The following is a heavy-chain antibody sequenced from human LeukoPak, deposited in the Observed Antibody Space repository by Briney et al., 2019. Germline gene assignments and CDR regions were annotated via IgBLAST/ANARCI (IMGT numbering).Heavy chain of an antibody. J-gene: IGHJ5*02. CDR3: ARESITMVRGVIRNWFDP. CDR1: GYSISSGYY. D-gene: IGHD3-10*01. CDR2: IYHSGST. Sequence: SETLSLTCTVSGYSISSGYYWGWIRQPPGKGLEWIGSIYHSGSTHYNPSLKSRVTISVDASKNQFSLKLSSVTAADTAVYYCARESITMVRGVIRNWFDPWGQGTLVTVSS. V-gene: IGHV4-38-2*02.